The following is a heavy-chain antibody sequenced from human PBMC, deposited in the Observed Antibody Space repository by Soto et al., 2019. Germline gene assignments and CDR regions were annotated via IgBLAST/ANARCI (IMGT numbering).Heavy chain of an antibody. D-gene: IGHD3-22*01. V-gene: IGHV1-24*01. CDR3: AAGPLGYYYDSSGYYYYFDY. Sequence: ASVKVSCKVSGYTLTELSMHWVRQAPGKGLEWMGGFDPEDGETIYAQKFQGRVTMTEDTSTDTAYMELSSLRSEDTAVYYCAAGPLGYYYDSSGYYYYFDYWGQGTLVTVSS. CDR1: GYTLTELS. CDR2: FDPEDGET. J-gene: IGHJ4*02.